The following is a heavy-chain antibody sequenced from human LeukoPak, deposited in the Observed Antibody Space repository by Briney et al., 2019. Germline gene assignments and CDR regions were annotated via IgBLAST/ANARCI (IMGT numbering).Heavy chain of an antibody. D-gene: IGHD4-23*01. CDR2: IYYSGST. Sequence: SQTLSLTCTVSGGSISSSSYYWGWIRQPPGKGLEWIGNIYYSGSTFYNPSLKSRVTISVDMSKNQFSLKLSSVTAADTAVYYCARLDPYGGNLDYWGQGTLVTVSS. CDR1: GGSISSSSYY. J-gene: IGHJ4*02. CDR3: ARLDPYGGNLDY. V-gene: IGHV4-39*01.